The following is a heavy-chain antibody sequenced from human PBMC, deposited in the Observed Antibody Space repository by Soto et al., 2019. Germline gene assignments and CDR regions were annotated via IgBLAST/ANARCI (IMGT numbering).Heavy chain of an antibody. J-gene: IGHJ6*02. D-gene: IGHD3-22*01. CDR2: ISYDGSNK. CDR1: GFTFSSYG. CDR3: AKGKWLFPYYYYYGMDV. V-gene: IGHV3-30*18. Sequence: GGSLRLSCAASGFTFSSYGMHWVRQAPGKGLEWVAVISYDGSNKYYADSVKGRFTISRDNSKNTLYLQMNSLRAEDTAVYYCAKGKWLFPYYYYYGMDVWGQGTTVTVSS.